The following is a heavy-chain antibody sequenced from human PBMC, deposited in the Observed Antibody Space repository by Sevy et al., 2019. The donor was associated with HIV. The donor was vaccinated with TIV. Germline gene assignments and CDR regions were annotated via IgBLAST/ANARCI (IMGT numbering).Heavy chain of an antibody. D-gene: IGHD3-22*01. CDR1: GFTFNTYA. J-gene: IGHJ4*02. Sequence: GGSLRLSCEASGFTFNTYAMNWVRQAPGKGLEWVSGISNGGERTDYTDSVKGRVTISRDNFKNTLFLQWNSLRADDTAVYYCAKSLYDSTGYYPVLDYWGQGTPVTVSS. CDR2: ISNGGERT. CDR3: AKSLYDSTGYYPVLDY. V-gene: IGHV3-23*01.